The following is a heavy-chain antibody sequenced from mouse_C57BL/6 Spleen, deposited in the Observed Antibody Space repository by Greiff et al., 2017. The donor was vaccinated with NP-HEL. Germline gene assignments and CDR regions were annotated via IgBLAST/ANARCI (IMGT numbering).Heavy chain of an antibody. Sequence: VKVVESGPGLVQPSQSLSITCTVSGFSLTSYGVHWVRQSPGKGLEWLGVIWSGGSTDYNAAFISSLSISKDNSKSQVFFKMNMLQADDTAIYYCASHYYGSSSVAYWGQGTLVTVSA. CDR3: ASHYYGSSSVAY. V-gene: IGHV2-2*01. CDR2: IWSGGST. CDR1: GFSLTSYG. J-gene: IGHJ3*01. D-gene: IGHD1-1*01.